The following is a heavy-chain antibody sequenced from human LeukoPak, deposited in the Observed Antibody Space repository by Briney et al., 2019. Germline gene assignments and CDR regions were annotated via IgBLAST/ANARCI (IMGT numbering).Heavy chain of an antibody. J-gene: IGHJ4*02. V-gene: IGHV4-39*07. CDR2: IYHSGST. CDR3: ARVRGYTTVAGRGHFDY. D-gene: IGHD6-19*01. Sequence: KSSQTLSLTCTVSGGSISSSGYYWGWLRQPPGKGLEWIGSIYHSGSTYYNPSLKSRVTISVDTSKNQFSLKLSSVTAADTAVYYCARVRGYTTVAGRGHFDYWGQGTLVTVSS. CDR1: GGSISSSGYY.